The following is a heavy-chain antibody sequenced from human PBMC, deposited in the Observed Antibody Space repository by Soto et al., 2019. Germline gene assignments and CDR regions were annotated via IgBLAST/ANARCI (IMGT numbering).Heavy chain of an antibody. Sequence: ASVKVSCKASGFTFTSSAVQWVRQARGQRLEWIGWIVVGSGNTNYAQKFQERVTITRDMSTSTAYMELSSLRSEDTAVYYCAALPYYYDSTDAFDIWGQGTMVTVSS. J-gene: IGHJ3*02. CDR2: IVVGSGNT. CDR3: AALPYYYDSTDAFDI. D-gene: IGHD3-22*01. V-gene: IGHV1-58*01. CDR1: GFTFTSSA.